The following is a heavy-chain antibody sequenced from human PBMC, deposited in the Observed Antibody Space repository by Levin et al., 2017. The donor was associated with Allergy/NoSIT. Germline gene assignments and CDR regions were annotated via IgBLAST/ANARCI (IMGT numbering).Heavy chain of an antibody. J-gene: IGHJ6*03. CDR3: ARDPVDTAMGEPYDEYMDV. V-gene: IGHV1-2*06. CDR1: GYTFTGYY. Sequence: AASVKVSCKASGYTFTGYYMHWVRQAPGQGLEWMGRINPNSGGTNYAQKFQGRVTMTRDTSISTAYMELSRLRSDDTAVYYCARDPVDTAMGEPYDEYMDVWGKGTTVTVSS. D-gene: IGHD5-18*01. CDR2: INPNSGGT.